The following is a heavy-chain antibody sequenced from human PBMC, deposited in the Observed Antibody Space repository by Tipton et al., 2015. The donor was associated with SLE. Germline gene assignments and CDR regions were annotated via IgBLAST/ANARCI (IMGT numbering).Heavy chain of an antibody. D-gene: IGHD6-13*01. J-gene: IGHJ4*02. Sequence: GSLRLSCAASGFTFSSYSMNWVRQAPGKGLEWVSSISSSSSYIYYADSVKGRFTTPRDNSKNTLYLQMSSLRAEDTAVYYCVTHPAEQQLVPPYFDYWGQGTLVTVSS. V-gene: IGHV3-21*01. CDR3: VTHPAEQQLVPPYFDY. CDR2: ISSSSSYI. CDR1: GFTFSSYS.